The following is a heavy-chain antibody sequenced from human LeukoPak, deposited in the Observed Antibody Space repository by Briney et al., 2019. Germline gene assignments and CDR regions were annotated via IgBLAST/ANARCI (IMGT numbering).Heavy chain of an antibody. D-gene: IGHD5-24*01. V-gene: IGHV3-48*03. J-gene: IGHJ4*02. Sequence: GGSLRLSCAASGFTFSSYEMNWVRQAPGKGLEGVSYISSSGSTIYYADSVNGRFTISRDNAKNSLYLQMNSLSAEDTAVYYCARQWLAFDYWGQGTLVTVSP. CDR3: ARQWLAFDY. CDR2: ISSSGSTI. CDR1: GFTFSSYE.